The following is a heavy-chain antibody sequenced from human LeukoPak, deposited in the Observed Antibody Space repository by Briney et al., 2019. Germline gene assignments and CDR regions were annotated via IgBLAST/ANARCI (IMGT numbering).Heavy chain of an antibody. J-gene: IGHJ4*02. V-gene: IGHV5-51*01. CDR1: GYSFYTYW. D-gene: IGHD3-10*01. CDR2: IYPDDSDT. CDR3: VRQSLGEFKY. Sequence: GESLKISCQGSGYSFYTYWLAWVRQMPGKGLEWMGIIYPDDSDTRYSPSFQGQVTISADKSIDTAYLQWRSLKASDTGMYYCVRQSLGEFKYWGQGTLVTVSS.